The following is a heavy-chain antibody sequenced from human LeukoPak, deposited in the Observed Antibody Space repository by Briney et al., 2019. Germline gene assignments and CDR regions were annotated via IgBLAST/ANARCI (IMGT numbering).Heavy chain of an antibody. Sequence: GGSLRLSCAASGFTFSSYAMSWVRQAPGKGLEWVSVIYSGGNTYYADSVKGRFTISRDNSKNTLYLQMNSLRAEDTAVYYCARNPGWFDYWGQGTLVTVSS. V-gene: IGHV3-66*01. CDR2: IYSGGNT. CDR3: ARNPGWFDY. CDR1: GFTFSSYA. J-gene: IGHJ4*02.